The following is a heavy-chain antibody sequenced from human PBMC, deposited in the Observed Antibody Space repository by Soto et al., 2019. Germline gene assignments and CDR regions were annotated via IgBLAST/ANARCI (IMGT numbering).Heavy chain of an antibody. CDR1: GYSFTSYW. CDR2: IDPSDSYT. J-gene: IGHJ4*02. Sequence: EVQLVQSGAEVKKPGESLRISCKGSGYSFTSYWISWVRQMPGKGLEWMGRIDPSDSYTNYSPSFQGHVTISADKSISTAYLQWSSLKASDTAMYYCAGALDGYNAFDYWGQGTLVTVSS. CDR3: AGALDGYNAFDY. V-gene: IGHV5-10-1*01. D-gene: IGHD5-12*01.